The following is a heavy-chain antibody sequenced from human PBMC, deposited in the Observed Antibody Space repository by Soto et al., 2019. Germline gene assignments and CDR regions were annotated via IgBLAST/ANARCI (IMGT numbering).Heavy chain of an antibody. CDR3: ARDFCSTSCHREHAFDI. CDR2: IYSGGST. V-gene: IGHV3-66*01. Sequence: GGSLRLSCAASGFTVSSNYMSWVRQAPGKGLEWVSVIYSGGSTYYADSVKGRFTISRDNSKNTLYLQMNSLRAEDTAVYYCARDFCSTSCHREHAFDIWGQGTMVTVSS. CDR1: GFTVSSNY. D-gene: IGHD2-2*01. J-gene: IGHJ3*02.